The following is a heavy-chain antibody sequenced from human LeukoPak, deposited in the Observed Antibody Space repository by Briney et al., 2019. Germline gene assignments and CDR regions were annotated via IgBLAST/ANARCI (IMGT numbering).Heavy chain of an antibody. J-gene: IGHJ2*01. Sequence: ASVKVSCKASGYTFTSYGINWVRQAPGQGLEWMGGIIPIFGTANYAQKFQGRVTITADESTSTAYMELSSLRSEDTAVYYCARGSTVVTWYFDLWGRGTLVTVSS. CDR3: ARGSTVVTWYFDL. V-gene: IGHV1-69*13. CDR2: IIPIFGTA. CDR1: GYTFTSYG. D-gene: IGHD4-23*01.